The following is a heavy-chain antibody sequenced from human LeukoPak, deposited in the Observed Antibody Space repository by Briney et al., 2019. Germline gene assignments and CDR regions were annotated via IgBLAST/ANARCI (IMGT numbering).Heavy chain of an antibody. Sequence: SETLSLTCTVSPGSIGGHGYYWAYLRQPPGKGLEWIGTIHVTGTTHFNPSLMGRVTISIDSSKNQFSLKLGSVTAADTAVYYCARVILTSPYYFDYWGQGTLVTVSS. CDR3: ARVILTSPYYFDY. D-gene: IGHD3-9*01. CDR1: PGSIGGHGYY. J-gene: IGHJ4*02. V-gene: IGHV4-39*07. CDR2: IHVTGTT.